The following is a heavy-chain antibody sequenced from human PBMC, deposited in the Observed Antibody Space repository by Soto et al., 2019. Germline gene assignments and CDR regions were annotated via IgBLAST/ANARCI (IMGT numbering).Heavy chain of an antibody. D-gene: IGHD6-19*01. V-gene: IGHV1-2*04. CDR1: GYTFTCYY. CDR3: ATSRTSIAVAGETEYYFDY. CDR2: INPNSGGT. Sequence: APVKVSCKXPGYTFTCYYMHWVRQAPGQGLEWMGWINPNSGGTNYAQKFQGWVTMTRDTAISTAYMELSSLRSDDTAVSYCATSRTSIAVAGETEYYFDYWGQGTLVTVSS. J-gene: IGHJ4*02.